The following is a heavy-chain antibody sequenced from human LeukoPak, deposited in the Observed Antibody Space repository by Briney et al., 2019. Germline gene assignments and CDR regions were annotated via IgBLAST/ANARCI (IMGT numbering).Heavy chain of an antibody. CDR1: GGSISSSNW. D-gene: IGHD3-10*01. J-gene: IGHJ5*02. CDR3: ARQGITMVRGVPSYWFDP. V-gene: IGHV4-4*02. CDR2: IYHSGST. Sequence: SETLSLTCAVSGGSISSSNWWSWVRQPPGKGLEWIGEIYHSGSTNYNPSLKSRVTISVDTSKNQFSLKLSSVTAADTAVYYCARQGITMVRGVPSYWFDPWGQGTLVTVSS.